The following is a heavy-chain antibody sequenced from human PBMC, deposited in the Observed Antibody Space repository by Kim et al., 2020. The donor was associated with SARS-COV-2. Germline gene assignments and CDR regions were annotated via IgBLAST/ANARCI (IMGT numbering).Heavy chain of an antibody. D-gene: IGHD3-10*01. V-gene: IGHV4-34*01. CDR1: GASLSGYY. CDR3: ARGPYYTSGSYWGD. CDR2: INHSGST. J-gene: IGHJ4*02. Sequence: SETLSLTCAVYGASLSGYYWSWIRQPPGKGLDWIGEINHSGSTNYNPSLKSRVTISVDTSKNQFSLKLSSVTAADTAVYYCARGPYYTSGSYWGDWGQGTLVTVSS.